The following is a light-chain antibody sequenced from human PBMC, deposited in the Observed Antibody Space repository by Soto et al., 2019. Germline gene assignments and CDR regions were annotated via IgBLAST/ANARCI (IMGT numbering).Light chain of an antibody. Sequence: DIVMTQSPLSLPVTPGEPASISCRSSQSLLHSNGYNYLDWYLQKPGQSPQLLIYLGSNRASGVPDRFSGSGSGTDVTLKISRVEAEDVGVYYCMQALQSRITFGQGTRLEIK. CDR2: LGS. CDR1: QSLLHSNGYNY. CDR3: MQALQSRIT. V-gene: IGKV2-28*01. J-gene: IGKJ5*01.